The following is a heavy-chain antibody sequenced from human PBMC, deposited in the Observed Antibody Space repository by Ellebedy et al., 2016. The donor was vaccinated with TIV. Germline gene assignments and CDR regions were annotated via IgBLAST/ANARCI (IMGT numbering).Heavy chain of an antibody. D-gene: IGHD4-17*01. CDR1: GYTFSNYF. CDR3: ARWTTVTTFHYYGMDV. Sequence: AASVKVSCKASGYTFSNYFMHWVRQAPGQGLEWMGWISAYNGNTNYAQKLQGRVTMTTDTSTSTAYMELRSLRSDDTAVYYCARWTTVTTFHYYGMDVWGQGTTVTVSS. CDR2: ISAYNGNT. V-gene: IGHV1-18*04. J-gene: IGHJ6*02.